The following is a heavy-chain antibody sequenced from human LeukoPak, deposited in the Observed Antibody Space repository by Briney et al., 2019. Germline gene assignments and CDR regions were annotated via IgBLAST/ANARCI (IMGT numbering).Heavy chain of an antibody. CDR3: ARGTFNWSYPEGFDY. V-gene: IGHV4-59*01. D-gene: IGHD1-7*01. J-gene: IGHJ4*02. CDR1: GGSISSYY. Sequence: SETLSLTCSVSGGSISSYYWSWIRQPPGKGLEWIGYIYYSGSTNYNPSLKSRVTISVDTSKNQFSLKLSSVTAADTAVYYCARGTFNWSYPEGFDYWGQGTLVTVSS. CDR2: IYYSGST.